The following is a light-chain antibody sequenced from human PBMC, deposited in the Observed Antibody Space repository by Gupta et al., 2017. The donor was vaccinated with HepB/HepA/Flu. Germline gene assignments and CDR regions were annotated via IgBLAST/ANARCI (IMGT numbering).Light chain of an antibody. V-gene: IGLV1-40*01. CDR2: GNT. J-gene: IGLJ1*01. CDR3: QSYDISLSGYV. CDR1: SSYIGAGYY. Sequence: QSVLTQPPSVSGAPGQRVTISCTGSSSYIGAGYYVHWYQQLPGTATKPLLNGNTNRPSGVPAGCSGCKSRTSAALAITGLQAEDDADYYCQSYDISLSGYVFGTGTKVTVL.